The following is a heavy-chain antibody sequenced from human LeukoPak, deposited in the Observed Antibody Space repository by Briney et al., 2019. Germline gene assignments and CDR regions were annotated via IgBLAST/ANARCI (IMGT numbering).Heavy chain of an antibody. Sequence: ASVKVSCKASGYTFDDYAISWVRQAPGQGLEWMGWTNTYNGDTITAQKFQGRVTLTTDTSTTTASMELRSLRSDDTAFYYCARDSAILGIFFDSWGQGTLVTVSS. CDR2: TNTYNGDT. J-gene: IGHJ4*02. V-gene: IGHV1-18*01. CDR3: ARDSAILGIFFDS. CDR1: GYTFDDYA. D-gene: IGHD2/OR15-2a*01.